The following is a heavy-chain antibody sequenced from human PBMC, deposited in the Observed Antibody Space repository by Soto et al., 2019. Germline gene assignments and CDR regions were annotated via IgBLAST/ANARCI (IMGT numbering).Heavy chain of an antibody. Sequence: QMYLVESGGGVVQPGRSLRLSCAASGFTFGASTMHWVRQAPGKGLEWVAAISYDGNSERYPDPVKGRVTVSIDNPSDTLYLQMNSLRVEDTAVYYWARDGYSGRSDGFDIWGQGKMVTVSS. V-gene: IGHV3-30*14. CDR2: ISYDGNSE. CDR3: ARDGYSGRSDGFDI. CDR1: GFTFGAST. J-gene: IGHJ3*02. D-gene: IGHD5-12*01.